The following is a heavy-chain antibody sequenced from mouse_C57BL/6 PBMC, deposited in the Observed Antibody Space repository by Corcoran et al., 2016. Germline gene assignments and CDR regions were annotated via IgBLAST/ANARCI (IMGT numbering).Heavy chain of an antibody. CDR3: AREGGSGDYYYAMDY. CDR2: ISYDGSN. CDR1: GYSITRGYY. J-gene: IGHJ4*01. D-gene: IGHD3-2*02. V-gene: IGHV3-6*01. Sequence: DVQLQESGPGLVKPSQSLSLTCSVTGYSITRGYYWNWIRQFPGNKLEWMGYISYDGSNNYNPSLKNRISITRDTSKNRFFLKLNSVTTEDTATYYCAREGGSGDYYYAMDYWGQGTSVTVSS.